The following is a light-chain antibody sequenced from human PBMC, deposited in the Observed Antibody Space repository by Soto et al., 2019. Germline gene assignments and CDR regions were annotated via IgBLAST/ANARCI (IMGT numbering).Light chain of an antibody. CDR2: DVS. CDR3: SSYTTSSTRV. V-gene: IGLV2-14*01. Sequence: QSVLTQPASVSGSPGQSITISCTGTSSDVGGYNYVSWYQQHPGKAPKLLIYDVSNRPSGVSNPFSGSKSGNTASLTISGLQAEDEADYYCSSYTTSSTRVFGTGTKLTV. CDR1: SSDVGGYNY. J-gene: IGLJ1*01.